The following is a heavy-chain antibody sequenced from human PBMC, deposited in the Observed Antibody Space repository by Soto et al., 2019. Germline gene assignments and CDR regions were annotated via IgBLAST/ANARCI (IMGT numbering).Heavy chain of an antibody. V-gene: IGHV3-64D*06. Sequence: GGSLRLSCLASGFSFSSCAMHWVRQAPGKGLEYVSGITSEGDRTWHADSVKGRFTISRDNSKSTLYLQVSSLRVEDTAVYYCVEGNQLLRYYFDYWGQGTQVTVSS. CDR2: ITSEGDRT. CDR1: GFSFSSCA. CDR3: VEGNQLLRYYFDY. J-gene: IGHJ4*02. D-gene: IGHD3-10*02.